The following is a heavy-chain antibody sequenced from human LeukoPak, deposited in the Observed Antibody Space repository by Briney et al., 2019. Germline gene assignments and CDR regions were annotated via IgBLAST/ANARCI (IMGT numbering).Heavy chain of an antibody. Sequence: GGSLRLSCAASGFTFSSYWMSWVRQVPGKGLEWVANIKQDGSEKYYVDSVKGRFTISRDNAKNSLYLQMNSLRAEDTAAYYCARDIVVVPAEYYFDYWGQGTLVTVSS. D-gene: IGHD2-2*01. CDR3: ARDIVVVPAEYYFDY. J-gene: IGHJ4*02. CDR1: GFTFSSYW. CDR2: IKQDGSEK. V-gene: IGHV3-7*01.